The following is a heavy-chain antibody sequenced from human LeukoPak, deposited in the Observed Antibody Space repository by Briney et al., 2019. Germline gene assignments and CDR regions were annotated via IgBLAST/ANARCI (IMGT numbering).Heavy chain of an antibody. CDR3: ARGTQVADIDY. V-gene: IGHV1-69*01. Sequence: GASVKVSCKASGGTFSSYAISWVRQAPGQGLEWMGGTIPIFGTANYAQKFQGRVTITADESTSTAYMELSSLRSEDTAVYYCARGTQVADIDYWGQGTLVTVSS. CDR1: GGTFSSYA. CDR2: TIPIFGTA. J-gene: IGHJ4*02. D-gene: IGHD6-19*01.